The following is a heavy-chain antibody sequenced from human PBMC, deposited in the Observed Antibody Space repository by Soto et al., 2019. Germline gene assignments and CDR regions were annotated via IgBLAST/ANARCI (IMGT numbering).Heavy chain of an antibody. D-gene: IGHD5-18*01. CDR3: ARDYSSYGPFDY. V-gene: IGHV3-48*01. CDR1: GFSFSSYA. CDR2: ISGSGSPI. Sequence: PGGSLRLSCAASGFSFSSYAMTWVRQAPGRGLQWVSAISGSGSPIYYADSVKGRFTISRDNAKNSLYLQMNSLRAEDTAVYYCARDYSSYGPFDYWGQGTLVTVSS. J-gene: IGHJ4*02.